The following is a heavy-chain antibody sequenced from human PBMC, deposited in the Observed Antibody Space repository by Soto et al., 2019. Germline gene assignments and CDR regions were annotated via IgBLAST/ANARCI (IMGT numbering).Heavy chain of an antibody. V-gene: IGHV1-3*01. CDR3: ARGLGLYYFDY. Sequence: ASVKVSCKASGSTFTSYAMHWVRQAPGQRLEWMGWINAGNGNTKYSQKFQGRVTITRDTSASTAYMELSSLRSEDTAVYYCARGLGLYYFDYWGQGTLVTVSS. D-gene: IGHD1-26*01. CDR1: GSTFTSYA. CDR2: INAGNGNT. J-gene: IGHJ4*02.